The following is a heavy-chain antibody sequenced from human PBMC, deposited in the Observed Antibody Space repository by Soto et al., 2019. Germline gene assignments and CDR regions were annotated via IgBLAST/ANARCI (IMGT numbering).Heavy chain of an antibody. CDR3: ARDRGYR. V-gene: IGHV3-66*01. CDR1: GFSVSNNY. D-gene: IGHD5-12*01. J-gene: IGHJ3*01. Sequence: QLVESGGGLVQPGGSLRLSCAASGFSVSNNYMQWVRQAPGKGLEWVSLIYSGGSTYYADSVKGRFTISRDNSKNTLFLQMNSLRVDATAVYYCARDRGYRWGQGTMVTVSS. CDR2: IYSGGST.